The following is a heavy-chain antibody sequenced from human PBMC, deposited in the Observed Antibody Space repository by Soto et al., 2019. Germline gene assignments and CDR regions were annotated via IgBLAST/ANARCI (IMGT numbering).Heavy chain of an antibody. CDR3: ARDPSEGRVGSWFES. V-gene: IGHV3-21*06. J-gene: IGHJ5*01. Sequence: EVQLVESGGGLVKPGGSLRLSCAASGFTFSRYGMNWLRQAPGKGLEWVASISSSKSYVYYADSVKGRFSTSRDNAKIILYLEMYALRTEYTAVYYCARDPSEGRVGSWFESWGQGTLVTVSS. CDR2: ISSSKSYV. CDR1: GFTFSRYG. D-gene: IGHD1-26*01.